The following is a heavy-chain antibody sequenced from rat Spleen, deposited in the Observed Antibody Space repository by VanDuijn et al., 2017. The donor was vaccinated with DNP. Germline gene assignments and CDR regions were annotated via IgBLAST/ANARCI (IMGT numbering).Heavy chain of an antibody. CDR2: VNSAGTT. D-gene: IGHD4-3*01. Sequence: EVQLQESGPGLVKPSQSLSLTCSVTDYSITSSYRWNWIRKFPGNKLEWMGSVNSAGTTNYNPSLKSRISITRDTSKNQFFLQVSSVTTEDTATYDCAGGVYAMDAWGQGTSVTVSS. CDR1: DYSITSSYR. J-gene: IGHJ4*01. V-gene: IGHV3-3*01. CDR3: AGGVYAMDA.